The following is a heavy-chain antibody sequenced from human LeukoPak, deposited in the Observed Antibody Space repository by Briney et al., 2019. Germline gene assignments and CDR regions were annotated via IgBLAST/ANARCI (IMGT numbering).Heavy chain of an antibody. J-gene: IGHJ6*03. CDR2: IYYSGST. D-gene: IGHD5-18*01. CDR1: LGSITGGDYY. Sequence: SETLSLTCTVSLGSITGGDYYWTWIRQNPGKGLEWIGYIYYSGSTYYNPSLKSRVTISVDTSKNQFSLKLSSVTAADTAVYYCARVDTAMVTEYYMDVWGKGTTVTVSS. V-gene: IGHV4-61*08. CDR3: ARVDTAMVTEYYMDV.